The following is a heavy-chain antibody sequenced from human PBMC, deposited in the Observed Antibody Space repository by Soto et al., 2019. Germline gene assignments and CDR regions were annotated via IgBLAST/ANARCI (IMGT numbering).Heavy chain of an antibody. CDR3: ANGLTSYYYGSGSLF. J-gene: IGHJ4*02. CDR1: GCTFRSYG. CDR2: ISYDGSNK. D-gene: IGHD3-10*01. Sequence: GGSLRLCYAASGCTFRSYGMHWVRQAPGKGLEWVAVISYDGSNKYYADSVKGRFTISRDNSKNTLYLQMNSLRAEDTAVYYCANGLTSYYYGSGSLFWGQGTLVTVSS. V-gene: IGHV3-30*18.